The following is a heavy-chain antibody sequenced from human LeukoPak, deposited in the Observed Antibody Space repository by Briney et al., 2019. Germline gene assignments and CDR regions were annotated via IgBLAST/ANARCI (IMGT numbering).Heavy chain of an antibody. D-gene: IGHD3-10*01. J-gene: IGHJ6*02. CDR3: ARGITVVRGVIKGGMDV. CDR2: IIPIFGTA. CDR1: GGTFSSYA. Sequence: SVKVSCKASGGTFSSYAISWVRQAPGQGLEWMGGIIPIFGTANYAQKFQGRVTITADESTSTAYMELSNLRSGDTAVYYCARGITVVRGVIKGGMDVWGQGTTVTVSS. V-gene: IGHV1-69*01.